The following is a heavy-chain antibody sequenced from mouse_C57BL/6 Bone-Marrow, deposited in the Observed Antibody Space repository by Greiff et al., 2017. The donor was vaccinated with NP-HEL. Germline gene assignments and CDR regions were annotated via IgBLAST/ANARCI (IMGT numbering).Heavy chain of an antibody. Sequence: QLQQSGAELARPGASVKLSCKASGYTFTSYGISWVKQRTGQGLEWIGEIYPRSGNTYYNEKFKGKATLTADKSSSTAYMELRSLTSEDSAVYFCARKGYYSNYGFAYWGQGTLVTVSA. CDR2: IYPRSGNT. CDR1: GYTFTSYG. V-gene: IGHV1-81*01. D-gene: IGHD2-5*01. J-gene: IGHJ3*01. CDR3: ARKGYYSNYGFAY.